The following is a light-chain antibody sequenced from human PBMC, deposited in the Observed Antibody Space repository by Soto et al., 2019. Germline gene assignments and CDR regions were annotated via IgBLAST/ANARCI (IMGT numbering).Light chain of an antibody. V-gene: IGLV2-14*01. CDR3: SSYSSSITWV. CDR2: DVG. Sequence: QSALTQPASVSGSPGQSITISCTGTSSDVGAYNYVSWYQQHPGKAPKLMIYDVGTRPSGVSNRFSGSKFGNTASLTISGLQAEDEADYYCSSYSSSITWVFGGGTKLTVL. J-gene: IGLJ3*02. CDR1: SSDVGAYNY.